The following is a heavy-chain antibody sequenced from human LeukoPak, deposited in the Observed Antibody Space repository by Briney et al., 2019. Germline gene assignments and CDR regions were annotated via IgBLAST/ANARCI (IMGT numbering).Heavy chain of an antibody. D-gene: IGHD3-3*01. CDR2: IYYSGGT. CDR1: GGSINYYY. J-gene: IGHJ6*02. V-gene: IGHV4-59*01. Sequence: ASETLSLTCTVSGGSINYYYWMWIRQPPGKGLEWIGYIYYSGGTHYNPSLKSRVTMLVDTSKNQFSLKLTAVTAADTAVYYCARMPGSGYHKINDYYGMDVWGQGTTVTVSS. CDR3: ARMPGSGYHKINDYYGMDV.